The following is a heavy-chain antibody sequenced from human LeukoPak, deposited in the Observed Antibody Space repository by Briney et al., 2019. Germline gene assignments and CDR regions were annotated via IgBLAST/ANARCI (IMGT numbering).Heavy chain of an antibody. D-gene: IGHD3-16*01. CDR1: GYTFTSYG. CDR3: ARFGSDSYGYKYYFDY. CDR2: ISAYNGNT. J-gene: IGHJ4*02. Sequence: GASVKVSCKASGYTFTSYGISWVRQAPGQGLEWMGWISAYNGNTNYAQNLQDRVFMNTDKSTSTAYMELRSLRSDDTAVYYCARFGSDSYGYKYYFDYWGQGARVTVSS. V-gene: IGHV1-18*04.